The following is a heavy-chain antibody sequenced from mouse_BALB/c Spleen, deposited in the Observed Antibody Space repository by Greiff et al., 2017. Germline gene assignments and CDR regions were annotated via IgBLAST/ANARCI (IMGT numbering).Heavy chain of an antibody. CDR3: ARSYYGNYGRYFDV. V-gene: IGHV5-17*02. J-gene: IGHJ1*01. CDR2: ISSGSSTI. D-gene: IGHD2-10*01. CDR1: GFTFSSFG. Sequence: EVMLVESGGGLVQPGGSRKLSCAASGFTFSSFGMHWVSQAPEKGLEWVAYISSGSSTIYYADTVKGRFTISRDNPKNTLFLQMTSLRSEDTAMYYCARSYYGNYGRYFDVWGAGTTVTVSS.